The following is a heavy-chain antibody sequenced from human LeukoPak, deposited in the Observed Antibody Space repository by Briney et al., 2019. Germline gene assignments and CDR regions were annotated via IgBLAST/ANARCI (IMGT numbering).Heavy chain of an antibody. J-gene: IGHJ4*02. Sequence: GGSLRLSCAASGFTFNIYAMNWVRQAPGKGLEWVSGITTNGDSTYYADSVKGRFTLSRDNSKSTLYLQMNSLRAEDTAIYYCAKVANNFWSGLDYWGQGALVTVSP. CDR2: ITTNGDST. CDR3: AKVANNFWSGLDY. D-gene: IGHD3-3*01. CDR1: GFTFNIYA. V-gene: IGHV3-23*01.